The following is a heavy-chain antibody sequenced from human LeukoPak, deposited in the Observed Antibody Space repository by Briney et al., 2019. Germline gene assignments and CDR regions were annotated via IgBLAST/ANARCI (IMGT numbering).Heavy chain of an antibody. Sequence: GGSLRLSCAASGFTFDDYAMHWVRQAPGKGLEWVSGISWNSGSIGYADSVKGRFTISRDNAKNSLYLQMNSLRAEDTALYYCAKAAYDSSGYYPVFDYWGQGTLVTVSS. CDR3: AKAAYDSSGYYPVFDY. CDR1: GFTFDDYA. CDR2: ISWNSGSI. D-gene: IGHD3-22*01. V-gene: IGHV3-9*01. J-gene: IGHJ4*02.